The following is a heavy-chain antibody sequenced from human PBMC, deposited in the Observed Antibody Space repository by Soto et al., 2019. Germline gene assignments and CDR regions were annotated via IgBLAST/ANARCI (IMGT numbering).Heavy chain of an antibody. D-gene: IGHD6-13*01. CDR1: GYTFTSYY. V-gene: IGHV1-46*01. CDR3: AKGVAPRIPAAGTPRNWVDT. CDR2: INPSGGST. J-gene: IGHJ5*02. Sequence: ASVKFSCKASGYTFTSYYMHWVRQAPGQGLEWMGIINPSGGSTSYAQKFQGRVTMTRDASTSTVYMELSSLRSEDTAVYYCAKGVAPRIPAAGTPRNWVDTCCEGTRGTVSP.